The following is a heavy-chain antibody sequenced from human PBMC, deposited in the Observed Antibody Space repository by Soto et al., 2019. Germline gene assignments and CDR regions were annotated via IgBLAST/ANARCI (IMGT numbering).Heavy chain of an antibody. J-gene: IGHJ3*02. CDR1: GYTFTSYD. CDR2: MNPNSGNT. D-gene: IGHD3-3*01. Sequence: ASVKVSCKASGYTFTSYDINWVRQATGQGLEWMGWMNPNSGNTGYAHKFQGRVTMTRNTSISTAYMELSSLRSEDTAVYYCARARRAITIFGAPPDAFDIWGQGTMVTVSS. V-gene: IGHV1-8*01. CDR3: ARARRAITIFGAPPDAFDI.